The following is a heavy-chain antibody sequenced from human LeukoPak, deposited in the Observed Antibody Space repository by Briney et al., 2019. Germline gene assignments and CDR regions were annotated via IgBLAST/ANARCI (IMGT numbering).Heavy chain of an antibody. V-gene: IGHV3-21*01. CDR2: ICSTSRCI. D-gene: IGHD2-2*01. CDR1: GFTFSSYS. J-gene: IGHJ4*02. Sequence: PGGSLRLSCAASGFTFSSYSMNWVRQAPGKGLEWVSSICSTSRCIFYAGSVKGRFTISRDNAKSSLYLQMNGLRAEDTAVYYCVRHGDTDSCLANWGQGTLVTVSS. CDR3: VRHGDTDSCLAN.